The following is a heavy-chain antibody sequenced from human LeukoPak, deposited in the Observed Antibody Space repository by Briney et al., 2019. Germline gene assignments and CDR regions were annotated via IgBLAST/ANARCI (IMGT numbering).Heavy chain of an antibody. Sequence: HPGGSLRLSCAASGFTFSSYAMSWVRQAPGKGLEWVSAISGSGGSTYYADSVKGRFTISRDNSKNTLYLQMNSLRAEDTAVYYCAKDGQPFGLCYFDYWGQGTLVTVSS. D-gene: IGHD2-21*01. J-gene: IGHJ4*02. CDR3: AKDGQPFGLCYFDY. CDR2: ISGSGGST. CDR1: GFTFSSYA. V-gene: IGHV3-23*01.